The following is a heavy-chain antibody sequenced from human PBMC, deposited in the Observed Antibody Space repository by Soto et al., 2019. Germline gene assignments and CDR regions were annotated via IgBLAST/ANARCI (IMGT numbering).Heavy chain of an antibody. D-gene: IGHD6-13*01. CDR3: ASEMQQLVLGAFDI. J-gene: IGHJ3*02. CDR1: GFTFSSYG. Sequence: QVQLVESGGGVVQPGRSLRLSCAASGFTFSSYGMHWVGQAPGKGLGGVAGISYDGSNKYYADSVKGRFTISRDNSKNTLYLQMNSLRAEDTAVYYCASEMQQLVLGAFDIWGQGTMVTVSS. V-gene: IGHV3-30*03. CDR2: ISYDGSNK.